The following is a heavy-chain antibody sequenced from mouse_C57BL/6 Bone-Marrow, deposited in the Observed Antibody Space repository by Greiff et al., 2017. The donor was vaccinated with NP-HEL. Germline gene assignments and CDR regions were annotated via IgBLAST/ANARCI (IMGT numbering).Heavy chain of an antibody. Sequence: VQLQQSGAELVRPGASVKLSCTASGFNIKDDYMHWVKQRPEQGLEWIGWIDPENGDTEYASKFQGKATITADTSSNTAYLQLSSLTSEDTAVYYCTSDGYSDYFDYWGQGTTLTVSS. V-gene: IGHV14-4*01. CDR2: IDPENGDT. CDR1: GFNIKDDY. J-gene: IGHJ2*01. CDR3: TSDGYSDYFDY. D-gene: IGHD2-3*01.